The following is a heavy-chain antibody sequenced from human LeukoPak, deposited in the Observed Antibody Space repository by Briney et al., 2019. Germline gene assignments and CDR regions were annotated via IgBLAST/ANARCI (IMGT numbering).Heavy chain of an antibody. CDR1: GGSISSYY. D-gene: IGHD5-12*01. V-gene: IGHV4-59*01. Sequence: SETLSLTCTVSGGSISSYYWSWIRQPPGKGLEWIGYIYYSGSTNYNPSLKSRVTISVDTSKNQFSLKLSSVTAADTAVYYCARYSGYDLGGEDYWGQGTLVTVSS. CDR2: IYYSGST. J-gene: IGHJ4*02. CDR3: ARYSGYDLGGEDY.